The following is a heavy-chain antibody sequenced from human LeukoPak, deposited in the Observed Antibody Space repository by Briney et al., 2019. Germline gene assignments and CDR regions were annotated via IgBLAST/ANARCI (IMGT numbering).Heavy chain of an antibody. Sequence: GGSLRLSCAASGFTFNGHWMSWVRQAPGKGLEWVATMRQDGGAKYYLDSVEGRFIIYRDNAKNSLSLQMDSLRAEDTAVYYCARLSGDSTIYDYWGQGTLVTVSS. V-gene: IGHV3-7*01. CDR3: ARLSGDSTIYDY. CDR2: MRQDGGAK. D-gene: IGHD5/OR15-5a*01. CDR1: GFTFNGHW. J-gene: IGHJ4*02.